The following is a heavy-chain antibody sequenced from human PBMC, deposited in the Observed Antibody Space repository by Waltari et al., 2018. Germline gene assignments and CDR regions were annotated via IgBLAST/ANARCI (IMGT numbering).Heavy chain of an antibody. J-gene: IGHJ4*02. CDR1: GGSIGGPISSNW. D-gene: IGHD6-19*01. CDR3: ASHVSQAGQRGFDN. CDR2: IHHTGTT. V-gene: IGHV4-4*02. Sequence: QVQLKESGPGLVRTSGTLSLTCAVSGGSIGGPISSNWRSWVRQSPEKGLEWIGEIHHTGTTYYNPSLESRVTMSVDKANNQFSLRLDSMAAADTAIYYCASHVSQAGQRGFDNWGQGTLVTVSS.